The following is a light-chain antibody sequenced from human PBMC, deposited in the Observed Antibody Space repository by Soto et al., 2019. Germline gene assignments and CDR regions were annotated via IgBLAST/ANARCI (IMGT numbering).Light chain of an antibody. CDR1: SSDVGGYNY. CDR3: SSYTSSSTPYV. V-gene: IGLV2-14*01. CDR2: EVS. Sequence: QPASVSGSPGQSITISCTGTSSDVGGYNYVSWYQQHPGKAPKLMIYEVSNRPSGVSNRFSGSKSGNTASLTISGLQAEDEADYYCSSYTSSSTPYVFGTGTKPTVL. J-gene: IGLJ1*01.